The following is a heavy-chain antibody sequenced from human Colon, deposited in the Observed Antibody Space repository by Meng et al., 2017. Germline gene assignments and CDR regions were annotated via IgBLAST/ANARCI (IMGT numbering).Heavy chain of an antibody. CDR2: IYYSGST. D-gene: IGHD4-17*01. J-gene: IGHJ4*02. CDR3: ARGHGDYGYDY. CDR1: GGSISSSSYY. Sequence: QLQLQESGPGLVKPSETLSLTCTVSGGSISSSSYYWGWIRQPQGKGLEWIGSIYYSGSTYYNPSLKSRVTISVDTSKNQFSLKLSSVTAADTAVYYCARGHGDYGYDYWGQGTLVTVSS. V-gene: IGHV4-39*01.